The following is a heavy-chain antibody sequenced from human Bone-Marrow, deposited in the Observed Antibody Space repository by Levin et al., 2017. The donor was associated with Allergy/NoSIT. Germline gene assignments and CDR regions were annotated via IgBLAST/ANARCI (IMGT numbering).Heavy chain of an antibody. J-gene: IGHJ4*02. V-gene: IGHV3-48*03. CDR1: GFPFSSSE. CDR2: ISSSGSTI. CDR3: ARGPGCSGGSCYSFQYYFDY. D-gene: IGHD2-15*01. Sequence: LSLTCAASGFPFSSSEMNWVRQAPGKGLEWVSYISSSGSTIYYADSVKGRFTISRDNAKNSLYLQMNSLRAEDTAVYYCARGPGCSGGSCYSFQYYFDYWGQGTLVTVSS.